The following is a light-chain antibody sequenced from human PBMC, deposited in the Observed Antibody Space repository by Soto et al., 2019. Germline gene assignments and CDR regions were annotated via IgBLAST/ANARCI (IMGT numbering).Light chain of an antibody. CDR3: QQYGSSGT. J-gene: IGKJ1*01. CDR2: GAS. CDR1: QSVSNNY. Sequence: EIVLTQSPGTLSLSPGERATLSCMASQSVSNNYLAWYQQKPGQAPRLLIYGASNRATGIPDRFSGSGSGTDFTLTISRLEPEDFAVYYCQQYGSSGTVGQGTKVEI. V-gene: IGKV3-20*01.